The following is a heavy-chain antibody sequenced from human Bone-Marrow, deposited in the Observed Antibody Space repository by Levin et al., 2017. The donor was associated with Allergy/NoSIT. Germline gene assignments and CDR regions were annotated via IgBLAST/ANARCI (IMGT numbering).Heavy chain of an antibody. D-gene: IGHD3-16*01. CDR1: GGSLSGYY. V-gene: IGHV4-34*01. CDR2: INRSGTT. J-gene: IGHJ3*02. Sequence: TASETLSLTCDVSGGSLSGYYWSWIRQPPGKGLEWIGDINRSGTTNYRPSLASRVTISVDTSKSQFSLELRSVTAADAAFYYCARGPAQRRGQNVLVLMLQVDAFDIWGQGTMVTVSS. CDR3: ARGPAQRRGQNVLVLMLQVDAFDI.